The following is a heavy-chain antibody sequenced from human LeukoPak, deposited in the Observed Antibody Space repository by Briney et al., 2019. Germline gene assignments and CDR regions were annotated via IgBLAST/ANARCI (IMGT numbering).Heavy chain of an antibody. CDR3: VRGGDGDRRDFDY. CDR2: VNPNSGDP. Sequence: ASVKVSCKASGYTFTAYYLHWVRQAPGQGLEWMGWVNPNSGDPNYAQNFQGRVTIASDASLSTAYMELSSLRSDDKAVYYCVRGGDGDRRDFDYWGQGTLVTVSS. CDR1: GYTFTAYY. J-gene: IGHJ4*02. V-gene: IGHV1-2*02. D-gene: IGHD5-24*01.